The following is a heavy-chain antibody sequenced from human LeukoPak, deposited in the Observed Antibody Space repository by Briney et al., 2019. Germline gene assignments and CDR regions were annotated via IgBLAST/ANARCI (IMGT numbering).Heavy chain of an antibody. Sequence: SVKVSCKASGGTFSSYAISWVRQAPGQGLEWMGRIIPIFGTANYAQKFQGRVTITTDESTSTAYMELSSLRSEDTAVYYCAINSYGYTTDWDWGQGTLVTVSS. CDR1: GGTFSSYA. CDR2: IIPIFGTA. D-gene: IGHD5-18*01. V-gene: IGHV1-69*05. J-gene: IGHJ4*02. CDR3: AINSYGYTTDWD.